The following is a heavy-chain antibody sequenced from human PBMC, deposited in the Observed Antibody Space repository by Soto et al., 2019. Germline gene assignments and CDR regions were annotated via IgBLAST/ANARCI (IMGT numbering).Heavy chain of an antibody. CDR2: IYNSVST. D-gene: IGHD6-13*01. CDR1: GDSINSYY. Sequence: QVQLQESGPGLMKPSETLSLTCTVSGDSINSYYWSWIRQPPGQGLELIGYIYNSVSTNYNPSLKSRVSISVDTSTSQSALNFSSVTAADTAVYYCARSAQQLWTLDIWGQGTMVTVSS. CDR3: ARSAQQLWTLDI. J-gene: IGHJ3*02. V-gene: IGHV4-4*09.